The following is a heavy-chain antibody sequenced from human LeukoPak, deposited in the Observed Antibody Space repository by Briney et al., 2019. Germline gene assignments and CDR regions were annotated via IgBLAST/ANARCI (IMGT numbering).Heavy chain of an antibody. D-gene: IGHD2-15*01. CDR2: INHSGSI. CDR3: ARAVVAENDY. CDR1: GGSFSGYY. V-gene: IGHV4-34*01. J-gene: IGHJ4*02. Sequence: PSETLSLTCAVSGGSFSGYYWSWIRQPPGKGLEWIGEINHSGSINYNPSLKSRVTISVDTSKNQFSLKLSSVTAADTAVYYCARAVVAENDYWGQGTLVTVSS.